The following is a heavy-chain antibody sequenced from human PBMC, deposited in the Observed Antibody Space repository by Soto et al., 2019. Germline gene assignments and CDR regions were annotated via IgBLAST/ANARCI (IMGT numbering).Heavy chain of an antibody. J-gene: IGHJ6*02. CDR3: TRNLGAKYGFDV. CDR2: IRSKANGYAT. D-gene: IGHD1-26*01. Sequence: HPGGSLRLSCAASGFPFSGSIIHWVRQASGKGLEWVGRIRSKANGYATAYGGSVKGRFTITRDDSQNTAYLQMDSLKTEDTAVYYCTRNLGAKYGFDVWGQGTTVRVSS. V-gene: IGHV3-73*01. CDR1: GFPFSGSI.